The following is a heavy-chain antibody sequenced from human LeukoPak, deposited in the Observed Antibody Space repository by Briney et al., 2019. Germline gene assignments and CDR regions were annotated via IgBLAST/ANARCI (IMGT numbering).Heavy chain of an antibody. V-gene: IGHV4-61*02. J-gene: IGHJ4*02. CDR2: IYTSGST. D-gene: IGHD3-10*01. CDR3: AVEGGYGSGSYYGY. CDR1: GGSISSGSYY. Sequence: SETLSLTCTVSGGSISSGSYYWSWIRQPAGKGLEWIGRIYTSGSTNYNPSLKSRVTISVDTSKNQFSLKLSSVTAADTAVYYCAVEGGYGSGSYYGYWGQGTLVTVSS.